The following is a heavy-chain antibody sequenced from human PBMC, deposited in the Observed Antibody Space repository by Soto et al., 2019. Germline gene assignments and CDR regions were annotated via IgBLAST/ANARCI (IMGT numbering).Heavy chain of an antibody. Sequence: SETLSLTCAVYGGSFSGYYWSWIRQPPGKGLEWIGEINHSGSTNYNPPLKSRVTISVDTSKNQFSLKLSSVTAADTAVYYCARDSPASSGWTYYFDYWGQGTLVTVSS. CDR2: INHSGST. CDR3: ARDSPASSGWTYYFDY. CDR1: GGSFSGYY. V-gene: IGHV4-34*01. J-gene: IGHJ4*02. D-gene: IGHD6-19*01.